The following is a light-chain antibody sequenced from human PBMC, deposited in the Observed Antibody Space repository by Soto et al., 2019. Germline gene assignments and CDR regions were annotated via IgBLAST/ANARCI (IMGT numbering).Light chain of an antibody. V-gene: IGLV1-40*01. CDR2: GNS. CDR3: QSYDSSLSGYV. Sequence: QSLLTQPPSVSGAPGQRVTISCTGSSSNIGAGYDVHWYQQLPGTAPKLLIYGNSNRPSGVPDRFSGSKSGTSASLAITGLQAEDEAGYYCQSYDSSLSGYVFGTGTKVTVL. CDR1: SSNIGAGYD. J-gene: IGLJ1*01.